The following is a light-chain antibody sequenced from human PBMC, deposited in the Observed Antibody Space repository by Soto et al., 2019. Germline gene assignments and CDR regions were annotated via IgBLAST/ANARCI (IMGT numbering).Light chain of an antibody. V-gene: IGLV1-47*01. Sequence: QSGLTQPPSASGTPGPRVIISCSGKTPNIGSNYVYWYRHLPGTAPQLLIYRNNQRPSGVPDRFSGSKSRTSASLAISGLRSEDEADYYCASWDDRLSGRVFGGGTKVTVL. J-gene: IGLJ3*02. CDR2: RNN. CDR3: ASWDDRLSGRV. CDR1: TPNIGSNY.